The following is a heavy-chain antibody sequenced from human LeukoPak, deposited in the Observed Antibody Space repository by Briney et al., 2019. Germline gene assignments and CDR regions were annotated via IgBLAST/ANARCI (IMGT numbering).Heavy chain of an antibody. CDR1: GFTFTSYA. CDR3: TKDASFARENDNSGFFID. D-gene: IGHD3-22*01. CDR2: MSGGGDSD. Sequence: GGSLRLSCAASGFTFTSYAMSWVRQTPGKGLEWVASMSGGGDSDYYADSVKGRFTVSRDKSKNTLYVQMNSLRADDTAVYYCTKDASFARENDNSGFFIDWGQGTLVTVSS. J-gene: IGHJ4*02. V-gene: IGHV3-23*01.